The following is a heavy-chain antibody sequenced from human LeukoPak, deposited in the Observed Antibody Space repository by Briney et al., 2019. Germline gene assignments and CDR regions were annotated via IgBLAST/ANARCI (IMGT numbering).Heavy chain of an antibody. J-gene: IGHJ3*02. D-gene: IGHD2-2*01. V-gene: IGHV1-8*01. CDR2: MNPNSGNT. CDR1: GYTFTSYD. Sequence: GASVKVSCKASGYTFTSYDINWVRRATGQGLEGMGGMNPNSGNTGYAQKFQGRVTMTRNTSISTAYMELSSLRSEDTAVYYCAGYCSSTSCYGGPDAFDIWGQGTMVTVSS. CDR3: AGYCSSTSCYGGPDAFDI.